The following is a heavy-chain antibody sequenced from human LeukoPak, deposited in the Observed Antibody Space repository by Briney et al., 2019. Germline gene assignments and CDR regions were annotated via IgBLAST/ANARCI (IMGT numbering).Heavy chain of an antibody. V-gene: IGHV3-23*01. CDR3: ARGAFCAGGCYSVFDY. D-gene: IGHD2-21*02. J-gene: IGHJ4*02. CDR1: GFTFSNYV. CDR2: ISYSGDTT. Sequence: EAGGSLILSCAASGFTFSNYVMSWVRQAPGKGLEWVSAISYSGDTTSYTDSVKGRFTISRDNSKNTLYLHMNSLRAEDTAVYYCARGAFCAGGCYSVFDYWGQGTLVTVSS.